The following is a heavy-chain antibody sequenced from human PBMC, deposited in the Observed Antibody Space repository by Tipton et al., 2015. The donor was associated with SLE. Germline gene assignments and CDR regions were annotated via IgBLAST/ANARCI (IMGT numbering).Heavy chain of an antibody. D-gene: IGHD5-18*01. V-gene: IGHV4-38-2*02. CDR1: GYSISSGFY. CDR2: IYHSGST. J-gene: IGHJ3*02. Sequence: TLSLTCTVSGYSISSGFYWGWIRQPPGKGLEWIGNIYHSGSTNYNPSLTSRVTISVDKSKNQFSLKLSSVTAADTAVYYCAREGPVGYSYETDAFDIWGQGTMVTVSS. CDR3: AREGPVGYSYETDAFDI.